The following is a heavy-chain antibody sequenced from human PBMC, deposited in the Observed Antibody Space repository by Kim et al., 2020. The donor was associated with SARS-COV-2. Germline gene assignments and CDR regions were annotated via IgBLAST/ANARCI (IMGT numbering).Heavy chain of an antibody. J-gene: IGHJ4*02. CDR3: ARVGPTVTTFDY. D-gene: IGHD4-17*01. V-gene: IGHV4-59*01. Sequence: NHTPSLKSRVTISVDTSKNQFSLKLSSVTAADTDVYYCARVGPTVTTFDYWGQGTLVTVSS.